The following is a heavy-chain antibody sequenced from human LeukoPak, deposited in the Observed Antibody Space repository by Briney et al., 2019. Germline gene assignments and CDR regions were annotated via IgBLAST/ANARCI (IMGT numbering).Heavy chain of an antibody. J-gene: IGHJ4*02. CDR1: GYTFTNYD. Sequence: ASVKVSCRASGYTFTNYDISWVRQATGQGFEWLGWMNPNSGDTGYAQDFQGRVTITSDTYPTTAYMELSSLRSEDTAVYYCARVRTVVTALVYYFDYWGQGTLVTVS. D-gene: IGHD2-21*02. CDR3: ARVRTVVTALVYYFDY. CDR2: MNPNSGDT. V-gene: IGHV1-8*03.